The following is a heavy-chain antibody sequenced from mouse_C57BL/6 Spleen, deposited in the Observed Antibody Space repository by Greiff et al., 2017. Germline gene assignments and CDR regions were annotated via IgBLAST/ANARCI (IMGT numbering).Heavy chain of an antibody. V-gene: IGHV5-16*01. J-gene: IGHJ4*01. D-gene: IGHD4-1*02. Sequence: EVQVVESEGGLVQPGSSMKLSCTASGFTFSDYYMAWVRQVPEKGLEWVANINYDGSSTYYLDSLKSRFIISRDNAKNILYLQMSSLKSEDTATYYCARGGQLGNAMDYWGQGTSVTVSS. CDR1: GFTFSDYY. CDR2: INYDGSST. CDR3: ARGGQLGNAMDY.